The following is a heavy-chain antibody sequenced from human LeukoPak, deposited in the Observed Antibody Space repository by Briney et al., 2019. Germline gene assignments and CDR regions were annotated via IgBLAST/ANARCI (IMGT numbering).Heavy chain of an antibody. CDR3: ARVDTATLD. Sequence: GGSLRLSCAASGFTFAGYAMHWVRQAPGKGLEWVAVISYDGSNKYYADSVKGRFTISRDNSKNTLYLQMNSLRAEDTAVYYCARVDTATLDWGQGTLVTVSS. D-gene: IGHD5-18*01. CDR2: ISYDGSNK. V-gene: IGHV3-30-3*01. CDR1: GFTFAGYA. J-gene: IGHJ4*02.